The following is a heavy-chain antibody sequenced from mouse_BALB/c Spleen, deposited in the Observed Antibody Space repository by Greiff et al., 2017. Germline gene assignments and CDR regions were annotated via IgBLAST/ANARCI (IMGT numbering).Heavy chain of an antibody. CDR2: INPYNDGT. V-gene: IGHV1-14*01. D-gene: IGHD2-3*01. CDR3: ARTGYYFYAMDY. Sequence: EVHLVESGPELVKPGASVKMSCKASGYTFTSYVMHWVKQKPGQGLEWIGYINPYNDGTKYNEKFKGKATLTSDKSSSTAYMELSSLTSEDSAVYYCARTGYYFYAMDYWGQGTSVTVSS. CDR1: GYTFTSYV. J-gene: IGHJ4*01.